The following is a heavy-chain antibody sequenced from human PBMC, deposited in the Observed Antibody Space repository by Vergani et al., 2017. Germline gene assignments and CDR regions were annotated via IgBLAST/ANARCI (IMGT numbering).Heavy chain of an antibody. D-gene: IGHD2-2*01. V-gene: IGHV4-34*01. CDR3: VCRATSPPRCFDC. CDR1: GVSFCSLF. CDR2: VYGSEST. J-gene: IGHJ4*02. Sequence: QLQQQQRGAGLLKPSETLSLTCPVCGVSFCSLFWSWIRQPPGKGLDWIRLVYGSESTKYKSSLKSRVTTPVDTSKNQFSLKLTSATAADTAVYRCVCRATSPPRCFDCWGQGTLVIVSS.